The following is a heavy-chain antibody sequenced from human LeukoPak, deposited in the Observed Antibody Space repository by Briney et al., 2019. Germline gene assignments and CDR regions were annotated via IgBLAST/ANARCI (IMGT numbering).Heavy chain of an antibody. CDR2: IRSKAYGGTT. D-gene: IGHD1-7*01. V-gene: IGHV3-49*03. CDR3: TRTRITGTMAFDI. Sequence: GGSLRLSCTASGFTFGDYAMSWFRQAPGKGLEWVGFIRSKAYGGTTEYAASVKGRFTISRDDSKSIAYLQMNSLKTEDTAVYYCTRTRITGTMAFDIWGQGTMVTVSS. J-gene: IGHJ3*02. CDR1: GFTFGDYA.